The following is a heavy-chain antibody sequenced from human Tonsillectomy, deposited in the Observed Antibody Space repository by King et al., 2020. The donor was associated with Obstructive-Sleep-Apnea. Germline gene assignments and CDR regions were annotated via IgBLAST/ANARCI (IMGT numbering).Heavy chain of an antibody. Sequence: EVQLVESRAEVKKPGESLKISCKASGYNFAINWIGWVRQMPGKCLQWMGIIFPADSDTRYSPSFQARVPLSADKSISTAYLQWSSLKASDTAMYYCASQGDLLELRDDALDIWGQGTMVTVSS. CDR2: IFPADSDT. CDR1: GYNFAINW. J-gene: IGHJ3*02. CDR3: ASQGDLLELRDDALDI. D-gene: IGHD1-7*01. V-gene: IGHV5-51*01.